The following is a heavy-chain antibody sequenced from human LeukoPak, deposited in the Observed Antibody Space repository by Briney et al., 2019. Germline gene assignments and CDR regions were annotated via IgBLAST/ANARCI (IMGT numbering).Heavy chain of an antibody. V-gene: IGHV3-23*01. CDR1: GFTFSTYA. CDR2: ISGSGGST. J-gene: IGHJ4*02. CDR3: AKDRATYYSGGFDY. D-gene: IGHD3-10*01. Sequence: PGGSLRLSCAASGFTFSTYAMSWVRQAPGKGLEWVSTISGSGGSTYYADSVKGRFTISRDNSKNTLYLQMNSLRAEDTAVYFCAKDRATYYSGGFDYWGQGTLLTVSS.